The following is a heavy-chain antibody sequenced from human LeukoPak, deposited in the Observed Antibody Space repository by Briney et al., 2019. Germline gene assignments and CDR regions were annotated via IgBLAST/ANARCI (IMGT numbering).Heavy chain of an antibody. D-gene: IGHD5-24*01. J-gene: IGHJ3*02. CDR3: AKGRKNYNYAFDI. CDR1: GFTFSSYG. CDR2: ISYDGSNK. Sequence: AGGSLRLSCAASGFTFSSYGMHWVRQAPGKGLEWVAVISYDGSNKYYADSVKGRFTISRDNSKNTLYLQMNSLRAEDTAVYYCAKGRKNYNYAFDIWGQGTMVTVSS. V-gene: IGHV3-30*18.